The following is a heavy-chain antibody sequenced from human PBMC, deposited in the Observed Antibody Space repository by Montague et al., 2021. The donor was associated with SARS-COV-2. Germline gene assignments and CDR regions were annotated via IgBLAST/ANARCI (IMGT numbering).Heavy chain of an antibody. CDR3: TKGPYGVSILGQIYYYGMDV. D-gene: IGHD2-8*01. Sequence: SETLSLTCAVSGGSISSTNWWSCVRQSPGKGLELIGKISHGGTPDYNPSLNSLVIISAAWSKNQFTLKLSFVIAADSAIYYCTKGPYGVSILGQIYYYGMDVWGQGTTVIVSS. V-gene: IGHV4-4*02. CDR2: ISHGGTP. CDR1: GGSISSTNW. J-gene: IGHJ6*02.